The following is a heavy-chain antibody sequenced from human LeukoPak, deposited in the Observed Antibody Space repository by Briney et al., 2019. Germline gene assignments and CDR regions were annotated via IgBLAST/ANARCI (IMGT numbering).Heavy chain of an antibody. J-gene: IGHJ4*02. D-gene: IGHD4-23*01. V-gene: IGHV3-23*01. CDR1: GFTFIDYA. Sequence: GGSLRLSCATSGFTFIDYAMSWVRQAPGKGLEWVSSISNSGYTYYAVSVKGRFTVSRDSSKNTVYLQMNSLRAEDTAIYYCAKDIRAVGTSVFEYWGQGTLVSVSS. CDR2: ISNSGYT. CDR3: AKDIRAVGTSVFEY.